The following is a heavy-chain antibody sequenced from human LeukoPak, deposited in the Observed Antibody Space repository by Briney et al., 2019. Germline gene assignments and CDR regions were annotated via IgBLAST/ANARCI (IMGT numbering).Heavy chain of an antibody. CDR2: IYTSGST. Sequence: SETLSLTCTVSGGSISSYYWSWIRQPAGKGLEWIGRIYTSGSTNYNPSLKSRVTMSVDTSENHFSLKLSSVTAADTAVYYCARVTKELEFDYWGQGTLVTVSS. CDR1: GGSISSYY. CDR3: ARVTKELEFDY. J-gene: IGHJ4*02. D-gene: IGHD3-10*01. V-gene: IGHV4-4*07.